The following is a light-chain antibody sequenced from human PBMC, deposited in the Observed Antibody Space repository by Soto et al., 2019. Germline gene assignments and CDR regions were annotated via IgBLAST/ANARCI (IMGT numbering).Light chain of an antibody. CDR1: SSDVGGYKF. CDR2: EVN. Sequence: QSALTQPASVSASPGQSITISCTGTSSDVGGYKFVSWYQHHPGKAPKLMIYEVNNRPSGISHRFSGSKSGNTASLTISGLQAEDEADYYCSSYRTSSTVDFGGGTQLTVL. V-gene: IGLV2-14*01. J-gene: IGLJ2*01. CDR3: SSYRTSSTVD.